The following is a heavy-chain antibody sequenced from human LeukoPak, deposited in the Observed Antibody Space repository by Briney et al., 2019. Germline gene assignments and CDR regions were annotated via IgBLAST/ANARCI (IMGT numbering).Heavy chain of an antibody. D-gene: IGHD2-21*02. CDR3: AKGLIPGAFDI. V-gene: IGHV3-23*01. CDR1: GFTFSSYA. Sequence: PGGSLRFSCAASGFTFSSYAMNWVRQAPGKGLEWVSSISVSAGSTYYADSVKGRFSISRDNSKNTLSLQMNGLRAEDTAVYYCAKGLIPGAFDIWGHGTLVTVSS. J-gene: IGHJ3*02. CDR2: ISVSAGST.